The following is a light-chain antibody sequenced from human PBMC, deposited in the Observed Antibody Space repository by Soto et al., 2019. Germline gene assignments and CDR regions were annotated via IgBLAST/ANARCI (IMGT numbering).Light chain of an antibody. Sequence: QSVLTQPASVSGSPGQSITISCTGTSSDVGVYNYVSWYQQQSGKSPKLMIYEVNKRPSGVPARFSGSKSGNTASLTISGLQAEDEADYYCNAYTSDYTYVFGTGTKVTVL. J-gene: IGLJ1*01. CDR3: NAYTSDYTYV. CDR2: EVN. CDR1: SSDVGVYNY. V-gene: IGLV2-14*01.